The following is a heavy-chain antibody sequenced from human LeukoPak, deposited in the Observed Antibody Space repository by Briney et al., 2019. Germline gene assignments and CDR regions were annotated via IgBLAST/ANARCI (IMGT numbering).Heavy chain of an antibody. CDR1: GFIFSNYW. V-gene: IGHV3-74*01. CDR3: ARDRGRAAGVFDL. Sequence: GGSLRLSCAASGFIFSNYWMHWVRQAPGKGLVWVSHVNSDGTSTDYADSVKGRFTISRDNAKNSLYLQMNSLRAEDTAVYYCARDRGRAAGVFDLWGRGTLVTVSS. D-gene: IGHD3-10*01. J-gene: IGHJ2*01. CDR2: VNSDGTST.